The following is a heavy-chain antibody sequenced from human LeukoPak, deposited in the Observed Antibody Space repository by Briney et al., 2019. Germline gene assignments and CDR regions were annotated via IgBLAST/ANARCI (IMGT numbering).Heavy chain of an antibody. CDR1: GGSISSSNW. CDR3: ARTMRVQEWDLGAFDI. Sequence: SGTLSLTCAVSGGSISSSNWWSWVRQPPGKGLEWIGEIYHSGSTNYNPSLKSRVTISVDKSKNQFSLKLSSVTAADTAVYYCARTMRVQEWDLGAFDIWGQGTVVIVSS. CDR2: IYHSGST. V-gene: IGHV4-4*02. J-gene: IGHJ3*02. D-gene: IGHD1-26*01.